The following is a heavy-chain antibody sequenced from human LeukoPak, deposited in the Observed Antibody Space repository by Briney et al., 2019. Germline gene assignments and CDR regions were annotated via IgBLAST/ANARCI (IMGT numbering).Heavy chain of an antibody. CDR1: GFTVSSNY. D-gene: IGHD4-23*01. CDR2: IYSGGST. Sequence: GGSLRLSCAASGFTVSSNYMSWVRQAPGKGLEWVSVIYSGGSTYYADSVKGRFTISRDNAKNTLYLQMNSLRAEDTAVYFCAGDLRGNRDYWGQGTLVTVSS. J-gene: IGHJ4*02. V-gene: IGHV3-53*01. CDR3: AGDLRGNRDY.